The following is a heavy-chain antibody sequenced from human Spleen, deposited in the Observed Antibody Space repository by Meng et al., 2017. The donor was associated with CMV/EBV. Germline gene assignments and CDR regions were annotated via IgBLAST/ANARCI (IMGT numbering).Heavy chain of an antibody. CDR3: ARVNPAVGSGSYYFDY. CDR1: GWAFSGYS. V-gene: IGHV4-34*01. Sequence: LRQWGAGLLKPSGPLSLTCAADGWAFSGYSLSWIRQPPGKGLEWIGEINHSGSTNYNPSLKSRVTISVDTSKNQFSLKLSSVTAADTAVYYCARVNPAVGSGSYYFDYWGQGTLVTVSS. J-gene: IGHJ4*02. D-gene: IGHD3-10*01. CDR2: INHSGST.